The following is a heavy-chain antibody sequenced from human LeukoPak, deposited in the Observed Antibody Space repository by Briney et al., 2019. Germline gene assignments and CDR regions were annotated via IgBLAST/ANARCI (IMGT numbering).Heavy chain of an antibody. D-gene: IGHD6-13*01. Sequence: SETLSLTCTVSGGSISSHYWSWIRQPPGKGLEWIGYIYYSGSTNYNPSLKSRVTISVDTSKNQFSLKLSSVTAADTAVYYCARGAAGTWAPAGWGQGTLVTVSS. CDR3: ARGAAGTWAPAG. CDR2: IYYSGST. CDR1: GGSISSHY. V-gene: IGHV4-59*08. J-gene: IGHJ4*02.